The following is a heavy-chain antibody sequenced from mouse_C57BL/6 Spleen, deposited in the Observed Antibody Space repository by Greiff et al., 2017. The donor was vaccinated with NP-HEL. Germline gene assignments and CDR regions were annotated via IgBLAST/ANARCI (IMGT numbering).Heavy chain of an antibody. CDR1: GYTFTTYP. CDR2: FNPYNDDT. V-gene: IGHV1-47*01. J-gene: IGHJ1*03. Sequence: VQLVESGAELVKPGASVKMSCKASGYTFTTYPIEWMKQNHGKSLEWIGNFNPYNDDTKYNEKFKGKATLTVEKSSSTVYLELGRLTSDDSAVYYCARRYYGSSYGYFDVWGTGTTVTVSS. D-gene: IGHD1-1*01. CDR3: ARRYYGSSYGYFDV.